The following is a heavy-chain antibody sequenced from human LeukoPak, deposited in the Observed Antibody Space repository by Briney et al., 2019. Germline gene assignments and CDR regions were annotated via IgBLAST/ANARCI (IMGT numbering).Heavy chain of an antibody. V-gene: IGHV1-46*01. D-gene: IGHD3-9*01. Sequence: ASVKVSCKASGYTFSNYYMHWVRQAPGQGLEWMGTINPSGGRTTYAQKFQGRVTMTRDTSTRTVYMELRNLRSEDTAVYYCARDHATIGRYDYWGQGTLVTVSS. J-gene: IGHJ4*02. CDR2: INPSGGRT. CDR1: GYTFSNYY. CDR3: ARDHATIGRYDY.